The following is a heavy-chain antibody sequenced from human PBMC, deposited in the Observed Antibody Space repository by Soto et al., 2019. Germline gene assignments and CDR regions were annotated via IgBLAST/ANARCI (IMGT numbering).Heavy chain of an antibody. CDR2: IYYSGST. CDR1: GGSISSGGYY. D-gene: IGHD3-22*01. Sequence: SETLSLTCTVSGGSISSGGYYWSWIRQHPGKGLEWIGYIYYSGSTYYNPSLKSRVTISVDTSKNQFSLKLSSVTAADTAVYYCARVALYSSGYFYFDYWGQGTLVTVSS. V-gene: IGHV4-31*03. J-gene: IGHJ4*02. CDR3: ARVALYSSGYFYFDY.